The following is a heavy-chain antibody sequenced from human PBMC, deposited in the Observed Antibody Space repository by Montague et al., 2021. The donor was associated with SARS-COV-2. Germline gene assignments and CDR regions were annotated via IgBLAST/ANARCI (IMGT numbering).Heavy chain of an antibody. Sequence: SLRLSCAASGFTFSTYGMYWVRQPPGKGLEWVSEIHGRGDGTYYADSVKGRFTISRDNSKNTLYLQMNNLRGEDTAVYYCARDQNYSMDVWGQGTTVIDSS. J-gene: IGHJ6*02. CDR2: IHGRGDGT. CDR3: ARDQNYSMDV. CDR1: GFTFSTYG. V-gene: IGHV3-23*01.